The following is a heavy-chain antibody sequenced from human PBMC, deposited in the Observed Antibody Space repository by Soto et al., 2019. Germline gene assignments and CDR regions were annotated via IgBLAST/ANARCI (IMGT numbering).Heavy chain of an antibody. J-gene: IGHJ4*02. CDR3: ARDRGIAAADY. D-gene: IGHD6-13*01. CDR1: GFTFSSYG. V-gene: IGHV3-33*01. CDR2: IWYDGSNK. Sequence: PGGSLRLSCAASGFTFSSYGMHWVRQAPGKGLEWVAVIWYDGSNKYYADSVKGRFTISRDNSKNTLYLQMNSLRAEDTAVYYCARDRGIAAADYWGRGTLVTVSS.